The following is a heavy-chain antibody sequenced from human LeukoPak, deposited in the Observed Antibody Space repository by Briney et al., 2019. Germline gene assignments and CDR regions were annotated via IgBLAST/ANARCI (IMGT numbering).Heavy chain of an antibody. Sequence: ASAKVSCKASGYTFTSYGISWVRQAPGQGLEWMGWISAYNGNTNYAQKLQGRVTMTTDTSTSTAYMELRSLRSDDTAVYYCARAGDLTAIGWFDPWGQGTLVTVSS. D-gene: IGHD2-21*02. CDR2: ISAYNGNT. CDR1: GYTFTSYG. CDR3: ARAGDLTAIGWFDP. J-gene: IGHJ5*02. V-gene: IGHV1-18*01.